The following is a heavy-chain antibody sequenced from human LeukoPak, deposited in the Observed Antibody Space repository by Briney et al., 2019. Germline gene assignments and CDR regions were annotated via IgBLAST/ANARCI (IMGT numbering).Heavy chain of an antibody. D-gene: IGHD5-18*01. Sequence: PGGSLRLSCAASGFTFSDYYMSWIRQAPGKGLEWVSYISSSGSTIYYADSVKGRFTISRDNAKNSLYLQMNSLRAEDTAVYYCARGSKGGYSYGRLRDYYYYMDVWGKGTTVTVSS. V-gene: IGHV3-11*04. CDR3: ARGSKGGYSYGRLRDYYYYMDV. CDR2: ISSSGSTI. J-gene: IGHJ6*03. CDR1: GFTFSDYY.